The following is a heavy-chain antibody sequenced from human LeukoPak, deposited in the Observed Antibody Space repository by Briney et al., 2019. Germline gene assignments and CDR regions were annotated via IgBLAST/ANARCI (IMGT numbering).Heavy chain of an antibody. Sequence: PGGSLRLSCAASGFSFSSYWMHWVRQAPGKGLVWVSRINGDGSRTYYADSVKGRFTISRDNAENTLYVQMNSLRAEDTAVYYCARETSQDYFDSWGQGTLVTVSS. CDR3: ARETSQDYFDS. V-gene: IGHV3-74*01. CDR1: GFSFSSYW. CDR2: INGDGSRT. J-gene: IGHJ4*02.